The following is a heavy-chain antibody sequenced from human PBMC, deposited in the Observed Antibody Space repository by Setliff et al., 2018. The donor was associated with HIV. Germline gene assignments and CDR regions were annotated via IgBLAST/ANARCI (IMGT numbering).Heavy chain of an antibody. CDR2: INPNSGGN. CDR3: ARGRYSGSYFRFDS. D-gene: IGHD1-26*01. J-gene: IGHJ4*02. V-gene: IGHV1-2*02. CDR1: GYTFTGYY. Sequence: GASVKVSCKASGYTFTGYYMHWVRQAPGHGLEWMGWINPNSGGNNYAQMCQGRLTMTRDTSITTAYMEVSRLTSDDTAVYYGARGRYSGSYFRFDSWGQGTQVTVSS.